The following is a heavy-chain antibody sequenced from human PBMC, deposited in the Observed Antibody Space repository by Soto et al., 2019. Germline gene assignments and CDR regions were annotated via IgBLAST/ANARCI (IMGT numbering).Heavy chain of an antibody. CDR1: GGSLSSGFHY. J-gene: IGHJ4*02. Sequence: QVQLQESGPGLVKPSQTLTLTCTVAGGSLSSGFHYWSWLRQPPGKGLEWIGYIYHSGKTYYNPSLKSRVITSVDTSKNQISLKLTSVTATDTAVYYCARDGGYYLDYWGQGILVTVSS. CDR2: IYHSGKT. CDR3: ARDGGYYLDY. D-gene: IGHD3-22*01. V-gene: IGHV4-30-4*01.